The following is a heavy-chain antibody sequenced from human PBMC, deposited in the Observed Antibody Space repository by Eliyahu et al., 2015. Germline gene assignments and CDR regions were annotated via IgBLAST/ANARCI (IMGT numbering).Heavy chain of an antibody. CDR1: GXSVTSRPHY. V-gene: IGHV4-39*01. D-gene: IGHD3-16*01. CDR3: ARRFWGWYFDL. J-gene: IGHJ2*01. Sequence: QLQLQESGPGLVKPSETLSLTCTVSGXSVTSRPHYWGWXXQPPGKELEWLGSISYNGNAYDNPSLNSRVTISLDVSNNQFSLKLTSVTAADTAVYFCARRFWGWYFDLWGRGTQVTVSS. CDR2: ISYNGNA.